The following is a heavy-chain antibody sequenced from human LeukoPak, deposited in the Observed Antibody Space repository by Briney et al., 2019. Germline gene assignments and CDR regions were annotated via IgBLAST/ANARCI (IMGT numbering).Heavy chain of an antibody. CDR1: GDRVSSNSAA. V-gene: IGHV6-1*01. CDR3: ARDVRRVVGA. CDR2: TYYRSKWYN. Sequence: SQTLSLTCAISGDRVSSNSAAWNWIKQSPSRGLEWLGRTYYRSKWYNDFAVSVESRITINPDISKNQFSLQLNSVTPEDTAVYYCARDVRRVVGAWGQGTLVTVSS. D-gene: IGHD2-15*01. J-gene: IGHJ5*02.